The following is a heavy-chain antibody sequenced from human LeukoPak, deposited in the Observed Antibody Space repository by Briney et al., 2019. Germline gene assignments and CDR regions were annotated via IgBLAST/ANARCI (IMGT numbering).Heavy chain of an antibody. Sequence: PGGSLRLSCTVLGVTLSDYELNWVRQAPGKGPEWVSYMSRRGDRTDHADSVKGRFTMSRDIARNSVYLQMTSLRVDDTAVYYCATRIPYTGYNNWGQGTLVTVSS. D-gene: IGHD5-12*01. CDR1: GVTLSDYE. CDR2: MSRRGDRT. V-gene: IGHV3-48*03. CDR3: ATRIPYTGYNN. J-gene: IGHJ4*02.